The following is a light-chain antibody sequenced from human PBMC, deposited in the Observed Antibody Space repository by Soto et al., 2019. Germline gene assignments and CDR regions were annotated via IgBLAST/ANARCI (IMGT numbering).Light chain of an antibody. CDR2: GAS. CDR3: QHFNSWPLL. V-gene: IGKV3-15*01. J-gene: IGKJ1*01. Sequence: EKVMTQSPAMLSVSPGERATLSCSASQNVNNRLAWYQQKAGQPPRLLIYGASTRATGIPARFSGSGSGTEFTLTIGSLLSEDFAVYYCQHFNSWPLLFGQGTKVDIK. CDR1: QNVNNR.